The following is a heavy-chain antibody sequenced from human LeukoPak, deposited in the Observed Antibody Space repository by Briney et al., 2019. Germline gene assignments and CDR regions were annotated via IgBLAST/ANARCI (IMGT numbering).Heavy chain of an antibody. V-gene: IGHV1-18*01. CDR3: AKVAGDRMDY. CDR1: GYTFSTYG. Sequence: ASVKVSCNASGYTFSTYGFFWVRQAPGHGLEWMGWISATTGKTDYAQKFQGRVTMTTDTSTSTAYMELRSLRRDDTAVYYCAKVAGDRMDYWGQGTLLTVSS. J-gene: IGHJ4*02. D-gene: IGHD6-13*01. CDR2: ISATTGKT.